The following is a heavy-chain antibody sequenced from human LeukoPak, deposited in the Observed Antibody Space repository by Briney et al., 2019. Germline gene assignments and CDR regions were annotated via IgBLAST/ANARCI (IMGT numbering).Heavy chain of an antibody. CDR3: GRSSSELGGYAPWELMPPFHY. J-gene: IGHJ4*02. CDR1: GFIFDDFC. CDR2: FYWNGGST. Sequence: GALRPPCAALGFIFDDFCMWWGRQASGKGLEWGSGFYWNGGSTGYASSVEGRFTISRDNAKNSLSLQMNSLEAEDTAGYFCGRSSSELGGYAPWELMPPFHYWRGGTLLSVSS. D-gene: IGHD4-23*01. V-gene: IGHV3-20*04.